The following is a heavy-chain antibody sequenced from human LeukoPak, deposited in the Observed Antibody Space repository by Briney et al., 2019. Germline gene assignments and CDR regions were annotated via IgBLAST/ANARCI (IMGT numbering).Heavy chain of an antibody. CDR2: IYSGGST. Sequence: GGSLRLSCAASGFTVSSNYMSWVRQAPGKGLEWVSVIYSGGSTYYADSVKGRFTISRDNAKNSLYLQMNSLRAEDTAVYYCAREPLVSPGIAAAGTQNYYYYGMDVWGQGTTVTVSS. V-gene: IGHV3-66*01. CDR1: GFTVSSNY. CDR3: AREPLVSPGIAAAGTQNYYYYGMDV. J-gene: IGHJ6*02. D-gene: IGHD6-13*01.